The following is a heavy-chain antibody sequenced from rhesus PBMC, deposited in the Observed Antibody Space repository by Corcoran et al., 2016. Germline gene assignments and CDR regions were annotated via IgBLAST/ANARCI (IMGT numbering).Heavy chain of an antibody. CDR3: ARDGSYGLDS. CDR2: ISYSGST. Sequence: QLQLQESGPGLVKPSETLSLTCAVSGYSISSGYGWSWIRQPPGKGLEWIGSISYSGSTRYNPSLKSRVTISRDTSKNQFALKLSSVTAADTAVYYCARDGSYGLDSWGQGVVVTVSS. J-gene: IGHJ6*01. D-gene: IGHD1-44*02. CDR1: GYSISSGYG. V-gene: IGHV4-122*02.